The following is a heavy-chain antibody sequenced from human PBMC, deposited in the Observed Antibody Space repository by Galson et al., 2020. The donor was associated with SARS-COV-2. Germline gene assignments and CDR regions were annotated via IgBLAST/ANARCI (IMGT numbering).Heavy chain of an antibody. CDR3: ATQLLFSFDY. CDR1: GFTFSSHA. J-gene: IGHJ4*02. V-gene: IGHV3-30*03. Sequence: GGSLRLSCAAPGFTFSSHAIHWVRQAPGKGLEWVAVISYDGSNKYYADSVKGRFTISRDNSKNTLYLQMNSLRAEDTAVYYCATQLLFSFDYWGQGTLVTVSS. D-gene: IGHD2-2*01. CDR2: ISYDGSNK.